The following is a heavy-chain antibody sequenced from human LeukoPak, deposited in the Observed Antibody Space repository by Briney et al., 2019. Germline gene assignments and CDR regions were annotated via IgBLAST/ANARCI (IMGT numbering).Heavy chain of an antibody. CDR3: ASNYGGNSYFNFG. Sequence: GGSLRLSCAASGFAFSTYWMHWVRQAPGKGPVWVSRISPDGRDTIYADSVKGRFTMSRDNDKNTLYLQLSSLRAEDTAVYYCASNYGGNSYFNFGGGQGTLVTVSS. D-gene: IGHD4-23*01. J-gene: IGHJ4*02. CDR1: GFAFSTYW. V-gene: IGHV3-74*01. CDR2: ISPDGRDT.